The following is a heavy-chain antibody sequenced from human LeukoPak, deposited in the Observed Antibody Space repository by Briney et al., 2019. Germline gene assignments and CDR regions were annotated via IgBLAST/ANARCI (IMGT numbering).Heavy chain of an antibody. J-gene: IGHJ3*02. D-gene: IGHD3-22*01. Sequence: PSETLSLTCAVYGGSFSGYYWSWIRQPPGKGLEWIGEINHSGSTNYNPSLKSRVTISVDTSKNQFSLKLSSVTAADTAVYYCARGRRGTMIVVVTSIAFDIRGQGTMVTVSS. CDR3: ARGRRGTMIVVVTSIAFDI. CDR2: INHSGST. V-gene: IGHV4-34*01. CDR1: GGSFSGYY.